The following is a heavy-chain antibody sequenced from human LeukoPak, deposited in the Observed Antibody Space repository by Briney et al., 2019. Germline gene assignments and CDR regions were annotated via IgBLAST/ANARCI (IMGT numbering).Heavy chain of an antibody. J-gene: IGHJ4*02. CDR3: TRDLGGWLQPYYFDY. V-gene: IGHV3-49*03. CDR1: GFTFGDYA. CDR2: IRSKAYGGTT. Sequence: GGSLRLSCTASGFTFGDYAMSWFRQAPGKGLEWVGFIRSKAYGGTTEYAASVKGRFTISRDDSKSIAYLQMNSLKTEDTAVYYCTRDLGGWLQPYYFDYWGQGTLVTVSS. D-gene: IGHD5-24*01.